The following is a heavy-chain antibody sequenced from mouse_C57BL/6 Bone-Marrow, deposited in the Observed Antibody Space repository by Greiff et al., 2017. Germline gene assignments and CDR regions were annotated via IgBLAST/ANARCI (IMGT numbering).Heavy chain of an antibody. CDR3: ARERNYGYDY. CDR1: GYTFTSYW. V-gene: IGHV1-69*01. CDR2: IDPSDSYT. D-gene: IGHD2-2*01. J-gene: IGHJ2*01. Sequence: QVQLQQPGAELVMPGASVKLSCKASGYTFTSYWMHWVKQRPGQGLEWIGEIDPSDSYTNYNQKFKGKSTLTVDKSSSTAYMQLSSLTSEDSAVYCCARERNYGYDYWGQGTTLTVSS.